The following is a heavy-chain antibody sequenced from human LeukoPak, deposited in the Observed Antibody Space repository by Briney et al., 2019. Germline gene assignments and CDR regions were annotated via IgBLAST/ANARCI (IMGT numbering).Heavy chain of an antibody. CDR1: GYSFASYW. Sequence: GESLKISCKGSGYSFASYWIAWVRQMPGKGLEWMGIIYPDESNIRYSPSFQGQVTISADKSISTAYLQWSSLKASDTAIYYCARPPSRGYSSSFEYWGQGTLVTVSS. CDR2: IYPDESNI. D-gene: IGHD2-2*03. CDR3: ARPPSRGYSSSFEY. V-gene: IGHV5-51*01. J-gene: IGHJ4*02.